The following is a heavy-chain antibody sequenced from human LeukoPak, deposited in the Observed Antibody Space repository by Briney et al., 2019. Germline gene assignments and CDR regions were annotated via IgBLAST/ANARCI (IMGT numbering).Heavy chain of an antibody. CDR2: ISSSGSTT. J-gene: IGHJ4*02. D-gene: IGHD6-19*01. V-gene: IGHV3-48*03. Sequence: GGSLRLSCAASGRTFSSYEMNGVPNAPGKGLEWFSYISSSGSTTYYADSVKGRFTISRDNAKNSLYLQMNSLRGEDTAVYYCARGGAVAGLFWGQGTLVTVSS. CDR3: ARGGAVAGLF. CDR1: GRTFSSYE.